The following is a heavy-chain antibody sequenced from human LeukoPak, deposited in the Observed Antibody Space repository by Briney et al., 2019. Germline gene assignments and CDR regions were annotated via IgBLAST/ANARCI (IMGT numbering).Heavy chain of an antibody. Sequence: PGGSLRLSCAASGFTFSSYAMHWVRQAPGKGLEWVAVMSYDGSNKYYADSVKGRFTISRDNSKNTLYLQMDSLRAEDTAVYCFARAGTMIRGDPDSFDIWGQGTMVTVSS. J-gene: IGHJ3*02. D-gene: IGHD3-10*01. CDR1: GFTFSSYA. CDR2: MSYDGSNK. CDR3: ARAGTMIRGDPDSFDI. V-gene: IGHV3-30*04.